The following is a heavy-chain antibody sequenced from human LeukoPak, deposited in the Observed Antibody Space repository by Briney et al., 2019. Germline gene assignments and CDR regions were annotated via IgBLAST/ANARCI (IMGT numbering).Heavy chain of an antibody. V-gene: IGHV4-39*05. J-gene: IGHJ4*02. CDR3: AMYRVLTMFDY. Sequence: PSETPSLTCIVSGGYISSSSYYWGWIRQPPGKGLEWIGSITDDGSTSYNPSLKSRVTISVDTSKNQFSLKLSSVTAADTAVYYCAMYRVLTMFDYWGQGTLVTVSS. D-gene: IGHD2-8*02. CDR2: ITDDGST. CDR1: GGYISSSSYY.